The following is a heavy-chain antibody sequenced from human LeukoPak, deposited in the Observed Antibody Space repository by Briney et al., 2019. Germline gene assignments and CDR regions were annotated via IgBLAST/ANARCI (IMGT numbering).Heavy chain of an antibody. D-gene: IGHD3-22*01. V-gene: IGHV1-24*01. J-gene: IGHJ4*02. Sequence: ASVKVSCKVSGYTLTELSMHWVRQAPGKGLEWMGGFDPEDGETIHAQKFQGRVTMTEDTSTDTAYMELSSLRSEDTAVYYCATSPYYYDSSGYYRYWGQGTLVTVSS. CDR2: FDPEDGET. CDR3: ATSPYYYDSSGYYRY. CDR1: GYTLTELS.